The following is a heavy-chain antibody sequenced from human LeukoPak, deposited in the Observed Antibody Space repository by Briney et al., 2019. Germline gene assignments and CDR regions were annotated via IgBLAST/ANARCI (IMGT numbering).Heavy chain of an antibody. CDR2: IYSTGDT. D-gene: IGHD3-10*01. CDR3: ARVGSFVGQPNV. CDR1: GDSFNNYY. J-gene: IGHJ4*02. Sequence: PSETLSLTCTVFGDSFNNYYWGWIRQSPGKGLEWIAYIYSTGDTNYNPSLKSRVAIPVDTSKNQFSLKLSSVTAADTAVYYCARVGSFVGQPNVWGQGTLVTVSS. V-gene: IGHV4-59*01.